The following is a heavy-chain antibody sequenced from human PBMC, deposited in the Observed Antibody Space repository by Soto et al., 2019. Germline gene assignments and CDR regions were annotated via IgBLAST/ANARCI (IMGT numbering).Heavy chain of an antibody. D-gene: IGHD2-2*01. CDR3: ASFWRRYCISTSCPDYGMDV. CDR2: IIPIFGTA. J-gene: IGHJ6*02. CDR1: GGTFSSYA. V-gene: IGHV1-69*12. Sequence: QVQLVQSGAAVKKPGSSVKVSCKASGGTFSSYAISWVRQAPGQGLEWMGGIIPIFGTANYAQKFQGRVTITADESTSTAYMELSSLRSEDTAVYYCASFWRRYCISTSCPDYGMDVWGQGTTVTVSS.